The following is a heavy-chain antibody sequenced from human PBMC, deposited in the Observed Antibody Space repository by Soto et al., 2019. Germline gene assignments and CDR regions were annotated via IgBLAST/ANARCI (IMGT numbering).Heavy chain of an antibody. CDR1: GFSLSTSGVG. D-gene: IGHD2-15*01. CDR2: IYWDDDK. V-gene: IGHV2-5*02. Sequence: QITLKESGPTPVKPTQTLTLTCTFSGFSLSTSGVGVGWIHQPPGKALELLAPIYWDDDKRYSPSLKSRLTITKDTSKYQVVLTMTYMDPVDTATYYCAHSWYCSGGSCYYTYYFDYWGQGTLVTVSS. J-gene: IGHJ4*02. CDR3: AHSWYCSGGSCYYTYYFDY.